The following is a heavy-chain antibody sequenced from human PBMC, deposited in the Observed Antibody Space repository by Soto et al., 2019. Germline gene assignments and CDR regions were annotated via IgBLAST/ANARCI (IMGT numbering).Heavy chain of an antibody. CDR1: GFTLSTYD. D-gene: IGHD3-10*01. Sequence: EVQLVESGGGLVQPGGSLRLSCAASGFTLSTYDMHWVRQATGKGLEWVAALSYAGDTYYPGSVKGRLTVSSEGAKNSLYLQMNSRTAGDTAVYYCAKGPHPASGYYYMDVWGKGTTVTVSS. V-gene: IGHV3-13*01. J-gene: IGHJ6*03. CDR3: AKGPHPASGYYYMDV. CDR2: LSYAGDT.